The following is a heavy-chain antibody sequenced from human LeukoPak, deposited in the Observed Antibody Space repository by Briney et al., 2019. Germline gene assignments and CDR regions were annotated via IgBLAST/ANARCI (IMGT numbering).Heavy chain of an antibody. CDR1: GFTFSSYG. Sequence: GRSLRLSCAASGFTFSSYGIPWVRQAPGKGLEWVAVISYDGRSKHYADSVKGRFTISRDNSQNTLYLQMNSLRTEDTAVYSCAKEYCGGGSCYEDYFDSWGQGTLVTVSS. CDR3: AKEYCGGGSCYEDYFDS. J-gene: IGHJ4*02. D-gene: IGHD2-15*01. CDR2: ISYDGRSK. V-gene: IGHV3-30*18.